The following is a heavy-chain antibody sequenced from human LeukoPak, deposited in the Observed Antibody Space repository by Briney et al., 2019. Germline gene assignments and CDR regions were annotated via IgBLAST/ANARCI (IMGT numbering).Heavy chain of an antibody. D-gene: IGHD3-16*01. J-gene: IGHJ4*02. CDR1: GFTFSSYW. CDR2: INSDGSST. Sequence: HPGGSLRLSCAASGFTFSSYWMHWVRRAPGKGLVWVSCINSDGSSTSYAGSVKGRFTISRDNAKNMLYLQMNSLRAEDTAVYYCTRGRRGNYFDYWGQGTLVTVSS. CDR3: TRGRRGNYFDY. V-gene: IGHV3-74*01.